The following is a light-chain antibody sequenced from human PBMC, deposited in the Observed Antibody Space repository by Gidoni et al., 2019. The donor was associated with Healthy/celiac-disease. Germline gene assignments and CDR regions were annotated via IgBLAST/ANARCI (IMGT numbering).Light chain of an antibody. CDR1: QSISSY. J-gene: IGKJ3*01. Sequence: DIQMPQSPSLLSASVGDRVTITCRASQSISSYLNWYQQKPGKAPKLLIYAASSLQSGVPSRFSGSGSGTDFTLTISSLQPEDFATYYCQQSYSTLFTFGPGTKVDIK. V-gene: IGKV1-39*01. CDR3: QQSYSTLFT. CDR2: AAS.